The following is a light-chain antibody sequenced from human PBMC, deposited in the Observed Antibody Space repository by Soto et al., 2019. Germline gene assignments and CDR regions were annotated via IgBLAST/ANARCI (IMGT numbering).Light chain of an antibody. CDR1: QSISSW. CDR3: QQYNSYWT. J-gene: IGKJ1*01. Sequence: IQMTQSPSYLSASVGDGVTITCRASQSISSWLAWYQQKPGKAPKLLIYDASSLESGLPSRFSGSGSGTDFTLTISSLQPDDFAIYYCQQYNSYWTFGQGTKGDI. V-gene: IGKV1-5*01. CDR2: DAS.